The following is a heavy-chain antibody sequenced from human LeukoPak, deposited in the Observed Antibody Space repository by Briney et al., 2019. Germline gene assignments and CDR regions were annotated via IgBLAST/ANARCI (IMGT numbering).Heavy chain of an antibody. J-gene: IGHJ4*02. V-gene: IGHV3-23*01. D-gene: IGHD2-2*01. CDR3: AKGGAGYCSSTSCLYYFDS. Sequence: GGSLRLSCAASGFTFSSFAMNWVRQAPGKGLEWVSTISGSGDSTYYADSVKGRFTISGDNSKNTLHLQMNSLRAGDTAVYYCAKGGAGYCSSTSCLYYFDSWGQGTLVTVSS. CDR1: GFTFSSFA. CDR2: ISGSGDST.